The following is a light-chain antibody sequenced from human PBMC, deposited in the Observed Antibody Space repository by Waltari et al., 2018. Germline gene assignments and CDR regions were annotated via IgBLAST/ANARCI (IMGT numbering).Light chain of an antibody. CDR1: SRDAAKFKL. V-gene: IGLV2-23*01. CDR2: EDT. CDR3: CSYSRSSPWV. J-gene: IGLJ3*02. Sequence: QSALTQPASASGSPGQSITLSSTGPSRDAAKFKLVTWFQQYPGKAPKLIIYEDTERPSGVSSRFSGSKSGNTASLSISGLQAEDEADYHCCSYSRSSPWVFGGGTKLTVL.